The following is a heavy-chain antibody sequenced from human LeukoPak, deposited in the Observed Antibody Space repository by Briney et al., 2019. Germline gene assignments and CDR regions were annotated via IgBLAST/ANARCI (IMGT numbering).Heavy chain of an antibody. V-gene: IGHV3-53*01. CDR3: AREGTYYDILTGYSVDAFDI. J-gene: IGHJ3*02. Sequence: GGSLRLSCAASGFTVSSNYMSWVRQAPGKGLEWVSVIYSGGSTYYADSVKGRFTISRDNSKNTLYLQMNSLRAEDTAVYYCAREGTYYDILTGYSVDAFDIWGQGTMVTVSS. CDR2: IYSGGST. CDR1: GFTVSSNY. D-gene: IGHD3-9*01.